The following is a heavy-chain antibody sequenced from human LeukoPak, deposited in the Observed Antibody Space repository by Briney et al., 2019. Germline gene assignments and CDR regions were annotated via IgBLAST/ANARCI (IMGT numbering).Heavy chain of an antibody. CDR1: GFTFGRYS. Sequence: KPGGSLRLSCAASGFTFGRYSMNWVRQAPGKGLEWVSSISRNSTYIYYADSLKGRFTVSRDNARNSLYLQVNSLRVEDTAVYYCARGDGAAAGMGDADVWGKGTTVTVSS. CDR3: ARGDGAAAGMGDADV. CDR2: ISRNSTYI. D-gene: IGHD6-13*01. J-gene: IGHJ6*04. V-gene: IGHV3-21*01.